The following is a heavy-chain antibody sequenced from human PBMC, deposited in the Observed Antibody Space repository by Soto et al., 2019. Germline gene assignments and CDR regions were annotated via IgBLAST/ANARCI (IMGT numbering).Heavy chain of an antibody. CDR2: IVVGSGNT. CDR3: AATPWYYYDSSGRY. Sequence: GASVKVPCKASGFTFTSSAVQWVRQARGQRLEWIGWIVVGSGNTNYAQKFQERVTITRDMSTSTAYMELSSLRSEDTAVYYCAATPWYYYDSSGRYWGQGTLVTVS. V-gene: IGHV1-58*01. J-gene: IGHJ4*02. D-gene: IGHD3-22*01. CDR1: GFTFTSSA.